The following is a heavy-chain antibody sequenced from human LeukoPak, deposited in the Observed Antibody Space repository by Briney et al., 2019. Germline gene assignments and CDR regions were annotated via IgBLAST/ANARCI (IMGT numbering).Heavy chain of an antibody. Sequence: PSETLSLTCTVSGGSISSYYWSWIRQAPGKGLEWIGYIYYSGSTNYNPSLKSRVTISVDTSKNQFSLKLSSVTAADTAVYYCARGRRAYTFDYWGQGTLVTVSS. D-gene: IGHD4-11*01. CDR3: ARGRRAYTFDY. CDR2: IYYSGST. V-gene: IGHV4-59*01. J-gene: IGHJ4*02. CDR1: GGSISSYY.